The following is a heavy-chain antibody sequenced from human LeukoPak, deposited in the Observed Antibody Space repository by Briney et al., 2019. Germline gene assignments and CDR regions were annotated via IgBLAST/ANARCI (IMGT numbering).Heavy chain of an antibody. CDR2: IYHSGST. CDR1: GGSISSGGYS. D-gene: IGHD3-10*01. Sequence: SETLSLTCAVSGGSISSGGYSWSWIRQPPGKGLEWIGYIYHSGSTYYNPSLKSRVTISVDRSKNQFSLKLSSVTAADTAVYYCARGYYYGSGSYFSDYWGQGTLVTVSS. J-gene: IGHJ4*02. V-gene: IGHV4-30-2*01. CDR3: ARGYYYGSGSYFSDY.